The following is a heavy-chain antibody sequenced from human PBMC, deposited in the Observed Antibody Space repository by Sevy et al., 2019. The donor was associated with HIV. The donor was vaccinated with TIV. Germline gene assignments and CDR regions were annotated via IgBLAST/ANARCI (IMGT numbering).Heavy chain of an antibody. J-gene: IGHJ6*02. CDR3: AGHRRYCSGGSQCYYYGMDV. V-gene: IGHV5-51*01. CDR1: GYSFTSYW. Sequence: GESLKISCKGSGYSFTSYWIGWVRQMPEKGLEWMGIIYPGDSDTRYSPSFQGQVTISADKSFSTAYLQWSSLKASDTAMYYCAGHRRYCSGGSQCYYYGMDVWGQGTTVTVSS. CDR2: IYPGDSDT. D-gene: IGHD2-15*01.